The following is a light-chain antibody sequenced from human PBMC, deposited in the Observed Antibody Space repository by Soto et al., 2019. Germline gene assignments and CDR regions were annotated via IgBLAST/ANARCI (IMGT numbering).Light chain of an antibody. CDR2: DAS. Sequence: DIQMTQSPSTLSASVGGRVSIACRASQSSSSLAWYQQKPGKAPKLLIYDASSLESGVPSRFSGSGSGTEFALSINSLQPQDFATYYCQQYHRYSWTFGQGTKVEIK. J-gene: IGKJ1*01. V-gene: IGKV1-5*01. CDR3: QQYHRYSWT. CDR1: QSSSS.